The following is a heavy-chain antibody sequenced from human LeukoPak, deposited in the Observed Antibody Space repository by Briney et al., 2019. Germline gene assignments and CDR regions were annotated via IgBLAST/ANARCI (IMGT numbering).Heavy chain of an antibody. V-gene: IGHV4-59*08. CDR1: GASISSYY. J-gene: IGHJ4*02. Sequence: PSETLSLTCTVSGASISSYYWSWIPQPPGRGQEWIWYVYYSGNTNYNPSLKSRVSISVDTSKNQFSLNRSSVTAADTAVYYCAAFRQWLVILDYWGQGTLVTVSS. D-gene: IGHD6-19*01. CDR3: AAFRQWLVILDY. CDR2: VYYSGNT.